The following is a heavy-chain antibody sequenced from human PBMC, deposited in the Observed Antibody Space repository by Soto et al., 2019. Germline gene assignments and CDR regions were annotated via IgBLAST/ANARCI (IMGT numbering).Heavy chain of an antibody. V-gene: IGHV3-30-3*01. CDR1: GFTFSSYA. CDR3: ARDRVLLWFGELTSLDQ. D-gene: IGHD3-10*01. Sequence: PWGSLRLSCAASGFTFSSYAMPWVRQAPGKGLEWVAVISYYGSSKYYADSVQGRFTISRDNSKNTLYLQMNSLRAEDTAVYYCARDRVLLWFGELTSLDQWGPGTLGT. CDR2: ISYYGSSK. J-gene: IGHJ1*01.